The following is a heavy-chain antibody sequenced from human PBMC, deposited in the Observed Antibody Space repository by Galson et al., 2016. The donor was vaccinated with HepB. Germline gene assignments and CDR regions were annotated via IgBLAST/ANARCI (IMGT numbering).Heavy chain of an antibody. CDR1: GYSFITYG. V-gene: IGHV1-18*01. Sequence: SVKVSCKASGYSFITYGVTWVRQAPGQGLQWMGWISGDSTNKNYAQKLQGRVTLTTDTSTSTAYMELRSLTSDDTAVYYCARAGAEGTRGADDGGQGTRGSGSS. J-gene: IGHJ4*02. CDR3: ARAGAEGTRGADD. CDR2: ISGDSTNK. D-gene: IGHD7-27*01.